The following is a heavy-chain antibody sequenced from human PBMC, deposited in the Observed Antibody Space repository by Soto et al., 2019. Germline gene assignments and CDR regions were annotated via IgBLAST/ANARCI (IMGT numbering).Heavy chain of an antibody. Sequence: QVQLVQSGAEVKKPGSSVKVSCKASGGTFSSYTISWVRQAPGQGLEWMGRIIPILGIANYAQKFQGRVTITADKSTSTAYVELSSLRSEDTAVYYCARGNDSNYWFDPWGQGTLVTVSS. D-gene: IGHD4-4*01. CDR2: IIPILGIA. J-gene: IGHJ5*02. CDR3: ARGNDSNYWFDP. CDR1: GGTFSSYT. V-gene: IGHV1-69*02.